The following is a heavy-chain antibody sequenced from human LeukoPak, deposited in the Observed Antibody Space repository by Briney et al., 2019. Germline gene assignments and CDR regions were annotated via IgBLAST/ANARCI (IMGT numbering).Heavy chain of an antibody. CDR3: ARDQITMVRGAAFDY. CDR2: ISAYNGNT. D-gene: IGHD3-10*01. Sequence: GASVKDSCKASGYTFTSYGISWVRQAPGQGLEWMGWISAYNGNTNYAQKLQGRVTMTTDTSTSTAYMELRSLRSDDTAVYYCARDQITMVRGAAFDYWGQGTLVTVSS. V-gene: IGHV1-18*01. CDR1: GYTFTSYG. J-gene: IGHJ4*02.